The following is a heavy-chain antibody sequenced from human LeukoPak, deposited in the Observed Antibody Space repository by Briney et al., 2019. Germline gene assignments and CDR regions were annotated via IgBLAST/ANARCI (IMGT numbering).Heavy chain of an antibody. CDR2: TNHSGST. V-gene: IGHV4-34*01. CDR1: GGSFSGYY. CDR3: ARDYRYCSGGSCYTRPSYYYYYMDV. J-gene: IGHJ6*03. Sequence: SETLSLTCAVYGGSFSGYYWSWIRQPPGKGLEWIGETNHSGSTNYNPSLKSRVTISVDTPKNQFSLKLSSVTAADTAVYYCARDYRYCSGGSCYTRPSYYYYYMDVWGKGTTVTVSS. D-gene: IGHD2-15*01.